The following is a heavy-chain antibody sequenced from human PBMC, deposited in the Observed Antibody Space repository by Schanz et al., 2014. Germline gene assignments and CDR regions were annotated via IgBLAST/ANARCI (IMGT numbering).Heavy chain of an antibody. CDR2: ITKSGDR. D-gene: IGHD3-10*01. Sequence: QVQLVQSGGEVKTPGASVKVSCKASGYTFTGHHMHWVRQAPGQGLEWMGWITKSGDRNYAQKFQGRVTMTRDTSINTAYMELSRLGSDDTAVYYCAREKYYDGSGSSIFYYYGMDVWGQGTTVTVSS. CDR1: GYTFTGHH. CDR3: AREKYYDGSGSSIFYYYGMDV. J-gene: IGHJ6*02. V-gene: IGHV1-2*02.